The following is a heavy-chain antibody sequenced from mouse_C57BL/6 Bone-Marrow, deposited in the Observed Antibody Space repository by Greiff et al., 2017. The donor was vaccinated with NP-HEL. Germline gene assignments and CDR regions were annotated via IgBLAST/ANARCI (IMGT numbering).Heavy chain of an antibody. D-gene: IGHD1-1*01. CDR3: AKSSPYYAMDY. V-gene: IGHV5-17*01. J-gene: IGHJ4*01. Sequence: EVQVVESGGGLVKPGGSLKLSCAASGFTFSDYGMHWVRQAPEKGLEWVAYISSGSSTIYYADTVKGRFTISRDNAKNTLFLQMTSLRSEDTAMYYCAKSSPYYAMDYWGQGTSVTVSS. CDR2: ISSGSSTI. CDR1: GFTFSDYG.